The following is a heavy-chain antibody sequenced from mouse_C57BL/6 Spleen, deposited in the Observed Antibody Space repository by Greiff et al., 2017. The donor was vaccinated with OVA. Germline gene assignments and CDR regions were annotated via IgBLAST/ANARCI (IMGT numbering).Heavy chain of an antibody. CDR1: GFSLTSYG. CDR3: AKEIYDGADYYAMDY. CDR2: IWRGGST. Sequence: QVHVKQSGPGLVQPSQSLSITCTVSGFSLTSYGVHWVRQSPGKGLEWLGVIWRGGSTDYNAAFMSRLSITKDNSKSQVFFKMNSLQADDTAIYYCAKEIYDGADYYAMDYWGQGTSVTVSS. V-gene: IGHV2-5*01. D-gene: IGHD1-2*01. J-gene: IGHJ4*01.